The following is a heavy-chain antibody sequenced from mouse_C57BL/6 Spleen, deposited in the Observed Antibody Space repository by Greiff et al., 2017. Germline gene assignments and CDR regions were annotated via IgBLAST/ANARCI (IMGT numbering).Heavy chain of an antibody. Sequence: DVKLVESEGGLVQPGRSLKLSCTASGFTFSDYYMAWVRQVPDKGLEWVANINYDGSSTYYLDALKSRFSISRDNAKNILYLQMSSLKSEDTATYCCASGGNYGAMDDWGQGTSVTVSS. CDR1: GFTFSDYY. CDR3: ASGGNYGAMDD. J-gene: IGHJ4*01. D-gene: IGHD2-1*01. CDR2: INYDGSST. V-gene: IGHV5-16*01.